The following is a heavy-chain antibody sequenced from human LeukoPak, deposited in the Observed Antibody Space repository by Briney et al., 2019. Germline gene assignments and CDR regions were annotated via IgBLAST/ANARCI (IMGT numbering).Heavy chain of an antibody. CDR2: PSAYNGKT. Sequence: ASVKVSCKASGYSFTRYSISWVRQAPGQGLEWMGRPSAYNGKTDYAQKFQGRVTMTKDTYTSTAYMELRSLRSDDTAVYYCARVPDCMGRGVICPFDIWGQGTMVTVSP. J-gene: IGHJ3*02. D-gene: IGHD3-10*01. CDR1: GYSFTRYS. CDR3: ARVPDCMGRGVICPFDI. V-gene: IGHV1-18*01.